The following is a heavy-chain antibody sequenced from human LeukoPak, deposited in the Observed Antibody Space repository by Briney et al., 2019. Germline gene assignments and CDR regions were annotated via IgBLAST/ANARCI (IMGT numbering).Heavy chain of an antibody. CDR3: ARKYPDHWFDP. V-gene: IGHV4-30-4*01. Sequence: SETLSLTCTVSGGSISSGDYYWSWIRQPPGKGLEWIGYIYYSGSTYYNPSLKSRVTISVDTSKNQFSLKLSSVTAADTAVYYYARKYPDHWFDPWGQGTLVTVSS. D-gene: IGHD6-6*01. J-gene: IGHJ5*02. CDR1: GGSISSGDYY. CDR2: IYYSGST.